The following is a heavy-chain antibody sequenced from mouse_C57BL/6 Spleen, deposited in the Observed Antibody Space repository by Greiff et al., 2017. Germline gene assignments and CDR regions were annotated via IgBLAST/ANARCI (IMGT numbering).Heavy chain of an antibody. J-gene: IGHJ1*03. CDR2: IYPGGGYT. Sequence: QVQLKESGAELVRPGTSVKMSCKASGYTFTNYWIGWAKQRPGHGLEWIGDIYPGGGYTNYNEKFKGKATLTADKSSSTAYMQFSSLTSEDSAIYYCARLPPFAYGSSYWYFDVWGTGTTVTVSS. CDR3: ARLPPFAYGSSYWYFDV. D-gene: IGHD1-1*01. V-gene: IGHV1-63*01. CDR1: GYTFTNYW.